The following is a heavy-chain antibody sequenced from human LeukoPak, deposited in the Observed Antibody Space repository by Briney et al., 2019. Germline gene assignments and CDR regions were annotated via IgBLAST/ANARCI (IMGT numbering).Heavy chain of an antibody. CDR2: ISTSGSTL. J-gene: IGHJ1*01. V-gene: IGHV3-48*03. CDR3: VPPAFRLHLTISTFDLQD. CDR1: GLTFSSYD. D-gene: IGHD2/OR15-2a*01. Sequence: GGSLRLSCAASGLTFSSYDMNWVRQAPGKGLEWVAYISTSGSTLDYADSVKGRFTISIDNGKSSVFLQMNSLRVEDTALYYCVPPAFRLHLTISTFDLQDCGQGTLVTVSS.